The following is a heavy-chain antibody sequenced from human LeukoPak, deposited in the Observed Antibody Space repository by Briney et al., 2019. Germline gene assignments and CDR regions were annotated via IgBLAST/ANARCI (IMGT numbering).Heavy chain of an antibody. CDR1: GGSISSSRHY. D-gene: IGHD3-3*01. V-gene: IGHV4-39*01. CDR3: ARVVRTSGYYSNPKSGSFDF. J-gene: IGHJ4*02. Sequence: PSETVSLTCDVSGGSISSSRHYWGWIRQPPGKGLEWIGTIYSSGSAYYNPSLRARVTISVDTSKNQFSLKLDSVTAADTAVYYCARVVRTSGYYSNPKSGSFDFWGQGTLVTVSS. CDR2: IYSSGSA.